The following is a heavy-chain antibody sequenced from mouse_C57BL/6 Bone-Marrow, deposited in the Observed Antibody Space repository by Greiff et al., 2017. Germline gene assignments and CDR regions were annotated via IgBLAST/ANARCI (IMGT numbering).Heavy chain of an antibody. Sequence: VQLQQPGAELVMPGASVKLSCKASGYTFTSYWMHWVKQRPGQGLEWIGEIDPSDSYTNYNQKFKGKSTLTVDKSSSTAYMQLSSLTSEDSAVYYCARGDYEASWFAYWGQGTLVTVSA. CDR3: ARGDYEASWFAY. V-gene: IGHV1-69*01. J-gene: IGHJ3*01. CDR1: GYTFTSYW. D-gene: IGHD2-4*01. CDR2: IDPSDSYT.